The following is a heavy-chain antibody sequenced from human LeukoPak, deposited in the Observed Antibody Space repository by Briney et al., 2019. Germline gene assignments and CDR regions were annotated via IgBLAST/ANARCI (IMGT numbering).Heavy chain of an antibody. J-gene: IGHJ4*02. CDR2: FDPEDGET. Sequence: ASVKVSCKVSGYTLTELSMHWVRQAPGKGLEWMGGFDPEDGETIYAQKFRGRVTMTEDTSTDTAYMELSSLRSEDTAVYYCATRFMTTVTTSLTDYWGQGTQVTVSS. V-gene: IGHV1-24*01. CDR3: ATRFMTTVTTSLTDY. D-gene: IGHD4-17*01. CDR1: GYTLTELS.